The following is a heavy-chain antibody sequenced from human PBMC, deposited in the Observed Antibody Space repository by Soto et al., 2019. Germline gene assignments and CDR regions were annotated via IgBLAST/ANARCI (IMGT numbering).Heavy chain of an antibody. CDR3: ARAGHNYAPLDS. J-gene: IGHJ4*02. D-gene: IGHD2-2*01. Sequence: EVQLVESGGGLVKPGGSLRLSCEVSGFIFSRYGMNWVRQTPGKGLEWVSSISASGNYIHYVDSVKGRFTISRDDAKNALELQMISLGAADTAVYFCARAGHNYAPLDSWGQGTLVSVSS. CDR1: GFIFSRYG. CDR2: ISASGNYI. V-gene: IGHV3-21*06.